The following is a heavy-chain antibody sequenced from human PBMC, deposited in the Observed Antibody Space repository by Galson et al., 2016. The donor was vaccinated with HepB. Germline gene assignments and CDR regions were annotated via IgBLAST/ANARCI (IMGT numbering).Heavy chain of an antibody. D-gene: IGHD1-26*01. V-gene: IGHV3-53*01. J-gene: IGHJ3*02. CDR2: IYSGGST. CDR3: ARGHYSSGRSPSHAFDI. CDR1: GFSVTNNY. Sequence: SLRLSCAASGFSVTNNYMSWVRQAPGKGLEWVSVIYSGGSTYYADSVKGRFTILRDNSKNTLWLHMNSLRVEDTAVYYCARGHYSSGRSPSHAFDIWGQGTTVTVSS.